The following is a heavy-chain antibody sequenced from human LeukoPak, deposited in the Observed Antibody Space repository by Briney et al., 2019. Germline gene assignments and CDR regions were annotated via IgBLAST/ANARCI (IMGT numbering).Heavy chain of an antibody. CDR1: GGSISSYY. CDR3: ARQVWGYYDSSGYPTLDAFDI. Sequence: SETLSLTCTVSGGSISSYYWSWIRQPPGKGLEWIGYIYYSGSTNYNPSLKSRVTISVDTSKNQFSLKLSSVTAADTAVYYCARQVWGYYDSSGYPTLDAFDIWGQGTMVTVSS. V-gene: IGHV4-59*08. J-gene: IGHJ3*02. CDR2: IYYSGST. D-gene: IGHD3-22*01.